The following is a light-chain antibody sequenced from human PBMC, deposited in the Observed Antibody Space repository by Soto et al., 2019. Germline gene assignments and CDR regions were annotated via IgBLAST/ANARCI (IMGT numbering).Light chain of an antibody. V-gene: IGLV2-11*01. J-gene: IGLJ1*01. CDR3: CSHARSYTFRV. Sequence: QSALTQPRSVSGSPGQSVTISCTGTSSDVGGSDYDSWFQHYPGKGPKLLIYDVTRRPSGVPDRFSGSKSGNTASLTISGLQVEDEAYYYCCSHARSYTFRVFGTGIKLTVL. CDR2: DVT. CDR1: SSDVGGSDY.